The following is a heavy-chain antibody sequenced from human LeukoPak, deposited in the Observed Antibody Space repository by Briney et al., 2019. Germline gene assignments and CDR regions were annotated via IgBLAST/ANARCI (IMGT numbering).Heavy chain of an antibody. CDR1: GFTFSSYA. V-gene: IGHV3-48*01. Sequence: GGSLRLSCAASGFTFSSYAMSWVRQAPGKGLEWVSYISSSSSTIYYADTVKGRFTISRDNAKNSLYLQMNSLRAEDTAVYYCARGAYYYEDWGQGTLVTVSS. D-gene: IGHD3-22*01. J-gene: IGHJ4*02. CDR2: ISSSSSTI. CDR3: ARGAYYYED.